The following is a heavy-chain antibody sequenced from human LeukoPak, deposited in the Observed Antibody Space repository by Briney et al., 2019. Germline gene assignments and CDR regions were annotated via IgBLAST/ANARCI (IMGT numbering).Heavy chain of an antibody. CDR3: ARVNYYDSSGYPYYFDY. V-gene: IGHV4-30-4*01. D-gene: IGHD3-22*01. CDR1: GGSISSGDYY. Sequence: PSETLSLTCTVSGGSISSGDYYWSWIRQPPGKGMEGIGYIYYSGSTYYNPSLKSRVTISVDTSKNQFSLKLSSVTAADTAVYYCARVNYYDSSGYPYYFDYWGQGTLVTVSS. J-gene: IGHJ4*02. CDR2: IYYSGST.